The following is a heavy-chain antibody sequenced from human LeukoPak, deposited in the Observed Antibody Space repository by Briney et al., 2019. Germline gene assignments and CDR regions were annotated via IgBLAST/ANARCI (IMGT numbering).Heavy chain of an antibody. Sequence: SGGSLRLSCAASGITFGNNWMHWVRQGPGKGLVWISRINSDGGGAIYADSVKGRFTVSRDNAKNTLYLQMDSLRAEDTAVYCCARDVPHNWFDTWGQGTLVTVSS. J-gene: IGHJ5*02. CDR1: GITFGNNW. CDR2: INSDGGGA. CDR3: ARDVPHNWFDT. V-gene: IGHV3-74*01.